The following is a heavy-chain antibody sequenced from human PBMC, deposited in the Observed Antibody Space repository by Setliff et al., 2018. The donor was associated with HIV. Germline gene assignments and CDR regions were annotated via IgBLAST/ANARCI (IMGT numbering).Heavy chain of an antibody. D-gene: IGHD3-10*01. CDR3: ARGVRGVVMNSVYYYYYMDV. V-gene: IGHV4-59*08. Sequence: SETLSLTCDVSGGSISDFYWSWIRQSPRWGLEWIGYSHNNGNTHYNPSLKSRVTISVDTAKNQFSLKLPSVTAADTAVYYCARGVRGVVMNSVYYYYYMDVWGKGTTVTVSS. J-gene: IGHJ6*03. CDR1: GGSISDFY. CDR2: SHNNGNT.